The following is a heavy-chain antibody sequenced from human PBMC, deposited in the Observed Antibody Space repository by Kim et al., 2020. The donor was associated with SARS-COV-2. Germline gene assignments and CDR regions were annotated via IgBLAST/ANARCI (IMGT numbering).Heavy chain of an antibody. D-gene: IGHD1-26*01. CDR2: GGSN. J-gene: IGHJ4*02. CDR3: ARDRGASY. Sequence: GGSNYYADSVKGRFTISRDNSKNTLYLQMNSLRAEDTAVYYCARDRGASYWGQGTLVTVSS. V-gene: IGHV3-23*01.